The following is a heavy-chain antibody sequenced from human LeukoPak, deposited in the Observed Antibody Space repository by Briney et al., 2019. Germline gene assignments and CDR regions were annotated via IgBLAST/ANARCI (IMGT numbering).Heavy chain of an antibody. V-gene: IGHV4-39*01. CDR3: ARIAQGWSFDL. CDR1: GGSFISSSYY. D-gene: IGHD2-21*01. J-gene: IGHJ2*01. Sequence: SETLSLTCTVSGGSFISSSYYWGWIRQPPGKGLEWIASISYSGTTYSYPSLNSRVSISVDTSKTQFSLTLTSVTAADTAVYYCARIAQGWSFDLWGRGTLVTVSS. CDR2: ISYSGTT.